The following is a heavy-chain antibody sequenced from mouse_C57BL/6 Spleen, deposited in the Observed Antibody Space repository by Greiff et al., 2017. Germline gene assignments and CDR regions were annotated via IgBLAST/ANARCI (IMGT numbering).Heavy chain of an antibody. Sequence: EVQLQQSGPELVKPGASVKISCKASGYSFTGYYMNWVKQSPEKSLEWIGEINPSTGGTTYNQKFKAKATLTVDKSSSTAYMQLKSLTSEDSAVYYCARGRTGTRDYWGQGTTLTVSS. CDR1: GYSFTGYY. CDR2: INPSTGGT. V-gene: IGHV1-42*01. CDR3: ARGRTGTRDY. J-gene: IGHJ2*01. D-gene: IGHD4-1*01.